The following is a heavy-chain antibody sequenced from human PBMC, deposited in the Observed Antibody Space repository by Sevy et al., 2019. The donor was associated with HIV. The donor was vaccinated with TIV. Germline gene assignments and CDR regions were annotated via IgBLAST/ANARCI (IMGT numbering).Heavy chain of an antibody. Sequence: GGSLRLSCAASGFTFSRYGIHWVRRAPGKGLEWVAGIWFDGSKKFYVESVKGRFTISRDNSKKMLYLQMNSLRAEDPVVYNLAKDLSEVDLISTLDPWGRGTWSPSPQ. V-gene: IGHV3-33*06. CDR1: GFTFSRYG. J-gene: IGHJ5*02. CDR3: AKDLSEVDLISTLDP. CDR2: IWFDGSKK. D-gene: IGHD5-12*01.